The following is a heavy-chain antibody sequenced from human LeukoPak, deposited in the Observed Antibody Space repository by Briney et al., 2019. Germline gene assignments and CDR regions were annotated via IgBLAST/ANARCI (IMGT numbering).Heavy chain of an antibody. CDR3: ASSFAGFLTGLIIHLGWFDP. D-gene: IGHD3-9*01. CDR2: ISGSGGST. CDR1: GFTFSSYA. V-gene: IGHV3-23*01. Sequence: GGSLRLSCAASGFTFSSYAMSWVRQAPGKGQEWVSAISGSGGSTYYADSVKGRFTISRDNSKNTLYLQMNSLRAEDTAVYYCASSFAGFLTGLIIHLGWFDPWGQGTLVTVSS. J-gene: IGHJ5*02.